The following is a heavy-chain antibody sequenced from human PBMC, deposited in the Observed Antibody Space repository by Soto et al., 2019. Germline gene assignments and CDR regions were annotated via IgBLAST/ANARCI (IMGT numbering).Heavy chain of an antibody. CDR3: ARVYDILTGYYTDYYGMDV. CDR2: IYCSGST. V-gene: IGHV4-39*01. Sequence: SETLSLTCTVSGCSISSSSYYWGWIRQPPGKGLEWTGSIYCSGSTYYNPSLKSRVPISVDTSKNQFSLKLSSVTAADTAVYYCARVYDILTGYYTDYYGMDVWGQGTTVT. CDR1: GCSISSSSYY. J-gene: IGHJ6*02. D-gene: IGHD3-9*01.